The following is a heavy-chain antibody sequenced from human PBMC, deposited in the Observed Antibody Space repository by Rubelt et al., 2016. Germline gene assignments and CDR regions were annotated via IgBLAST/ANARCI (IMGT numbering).Heavy chain of an antibody. D-gene: IGHD3-10*01. CDR3: AKDYGSGSPYYGMDV. J-gene: IGHJ6*02. CDR1: GFTFSSYA. V-gene: IGHV3-30*04. CDR2: ISYDGSNK. Sequence: QVQLVESGGGVVQHGRSLRLSCAASGFTFSSYAMHWVRQAPGKGLEWVAVISYDGSNKYYADSVKGRFTISRDNSTHRLYLQMNSVRAEDTAVYYCAKDYGSGSPYYGMDVWGQGTTVTVSS.